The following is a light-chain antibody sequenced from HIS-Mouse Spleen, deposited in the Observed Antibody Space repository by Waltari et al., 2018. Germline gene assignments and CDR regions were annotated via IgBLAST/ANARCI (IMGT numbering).Light chain of an antibody. V-gene: IGLV3-1*01. CDR2: QDS. J-gene: IGLJ2*01. CDR3: QAWDSSTAV. Sequence: LTQPPSVSVSPGQTASITCSGHKLGDKYACWYQQKPGQSPVLVIYQDSKRPSGIPERFSGSNSENTATLTISGTQAMDEADYYCQAWDSSTAVFGGGTKLTVL. CDR1: KLGDKY.